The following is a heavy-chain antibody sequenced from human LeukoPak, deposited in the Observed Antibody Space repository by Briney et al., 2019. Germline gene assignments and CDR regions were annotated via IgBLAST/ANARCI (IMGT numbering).Heavy chain of an antibody. D-gene: IGHD6-13*01. CDR3: ARVGYSSSGICDY. CDR2: ISWNSGSI. CDR1: GFTFDDYA. Sequence: GGSLRLSCAASGFTFDDYAMHWVRQAPGKGLEWASGISWNSGSIGYADSVKGRFTISRDNSKNTLYLQMNSLRAEDTAVYYCARVGYSSSGICDYWGQGTLVTVSS. J-gene: IGHJ4*02. V-gene: IGHV3-9*01.